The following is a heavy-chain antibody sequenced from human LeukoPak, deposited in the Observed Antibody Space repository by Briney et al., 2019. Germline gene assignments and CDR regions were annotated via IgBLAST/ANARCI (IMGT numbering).Heavy chain of an antibody. CDR3: ARDSDSSGPNWFDP. D-gene: IGHD3-22*01. V-gene: IGHV3-30-3*01. CDR1: GFTFSSYA. J-gene: IGHJ5*02. CDR2: ISYDGSNK. Sequence: GGSLRLSCAASGFTFSSYAMHWVRQAPGKGLEWVAVISYDGSNKYYADSVKDRFTISRDNSKNTLYLQMNSLRAEDTAVYYCARDSDSSGPNWFDPWGQGTLVTVSS.